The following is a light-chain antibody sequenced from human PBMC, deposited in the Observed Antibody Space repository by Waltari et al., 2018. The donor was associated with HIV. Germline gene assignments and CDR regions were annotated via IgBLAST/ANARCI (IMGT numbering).Light chain of an antibody. V-gene: IGLV1-44*01. CDR1: SSHIGSSA. J-gene: IGLJ2*01. Sequence: QAVLTQAPSASGTPGQRVTISCSGSSSHIGSSAVNWYQQLPGTAPQLLIYANSQRPSGVPDRFSGSKSGTSASLAISGLQSEDEADYYCATWDDSLNGHVFGGGTKLTVL. CDR3: ATWDDSLNGHV. CDR2: ANS.